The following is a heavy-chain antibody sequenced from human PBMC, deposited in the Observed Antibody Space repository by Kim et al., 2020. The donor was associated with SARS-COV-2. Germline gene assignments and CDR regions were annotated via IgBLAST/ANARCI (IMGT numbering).Heavy chain of an antibody. CDR3: ARDVEYYDILTGYYKPYYFDY. V-gene: IGHV3-21*01. J-gene: IGHJ4*02. D-gene: IGHD3-9*01. CDR1: GFTFSSYS. CDR2: ISSSSSYI. Sequence: GGSLRLSCVASGFTFSSYSMNWVRQAPGKGLEWVSSISSSSSYIYYADSVKGRFTISRDNAKNSLYLQMNSLRAEDTAVYYCARDVEYYDILTGYYKPYYFDYWGQGTLVTVSS.